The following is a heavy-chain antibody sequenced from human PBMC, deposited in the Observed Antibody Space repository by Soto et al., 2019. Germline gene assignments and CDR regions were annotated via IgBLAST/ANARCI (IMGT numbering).Heavy chain of an antibody. Sequence: QVQLVQSGAEVKKPGASVKVSCKVSGYTLTELSMHWVRQAPGKGLEWMGGFDPEDGETIYAQKFQGRVTMTEDTSTDTAYMELSSLRSEDTAVYYCATVGRRNYGARYYYYGMDVWGQGTTVTVSS. D-gene: IGHD1-7*01. V-gene: IGHV1-24*01. CDR1: GYTLTELS. J-gene: IGHJ6*02. CDR3: ATVGRRNYGARYYYYGMDV. CDR2: FDPEDGET.